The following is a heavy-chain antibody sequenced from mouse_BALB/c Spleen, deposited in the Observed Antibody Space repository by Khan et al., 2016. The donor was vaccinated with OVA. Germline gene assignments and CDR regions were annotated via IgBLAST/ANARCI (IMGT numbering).Heavy chain of an antibody. CDR3: ARSLIYYDYDGNAMDY. V-gene: IGHV5-9*03. CDR1: GFTFSIYT. D-gene: IGHD2-4*01. CDR2: ISGGGGDT. J-gene: IGHJ4*01. Sequence: EVELVESGGGLVKPGGSLKLSCAASGFTFSIYTMSWVRQTPEKRLEWVATISGGGGDTYYPDSVKGRFTISRDNAKNNLYLQMSSLRSEDTALYDCARSLIYYDYDGNAMDYWGQGTSVTVSS.